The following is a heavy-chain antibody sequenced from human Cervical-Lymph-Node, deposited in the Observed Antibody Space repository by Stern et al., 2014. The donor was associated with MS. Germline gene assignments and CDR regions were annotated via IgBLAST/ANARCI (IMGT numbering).Heavy chain of an antibody. V-gene: IGHV4-61*02. Sequence: EQLVESGPGLVKPSQTLSLTCTVSGGSISSSGYYWSWIRQPADKGLEWIGRIHDSGSTYYNPSLKSRVTHSMDTAQNQFSLNLTSVTAADTAVYYCATTRWDLFTWNWFDPWGQGTLVTVSS. CDR2: IHDSGST. D-gene: IGHD1-26*01. CDR3: ATTRWDLFTWNWFDP. J-gene: IGHJ5*02. CDR1: GGSISSSGYY.